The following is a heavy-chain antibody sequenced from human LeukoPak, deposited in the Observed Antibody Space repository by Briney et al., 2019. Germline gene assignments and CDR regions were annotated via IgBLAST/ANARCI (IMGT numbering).Heavy chain of an antibody. CDR2: ISGSGDNT. CDR1: GFTFTSYD. V-gene: IGHV3-23*01. Sequence: QPGGSLRLSCGVYGFTFTSYDMSWVRQAPGKGLKWVSSISGSGDNTYYADPVKGRFTISRDNSKNTLYLQMSSLRVEDTAVYYCAKGGSYQYSDYWGQGSLVTVSS. D-gene: IGHD3-16*02. J-gene: IGHJ4*02. CDR3: AKGGSYQYSDY.